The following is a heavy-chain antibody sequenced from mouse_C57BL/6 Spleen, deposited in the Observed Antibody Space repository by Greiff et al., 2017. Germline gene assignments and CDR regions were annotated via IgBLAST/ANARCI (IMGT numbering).Heavy chain of an antibody. V-gene: IGHV1-81*01. CDR1: GYTFTSYG. CDR3: ASQGVYYDYRFDY. Sequence: QVQLQQSGAELARPGASVKLSCKASGYTFTSYGISWVKQRTGQGLEWIGEIYPRSGNTYYNEKFKGKATLTADKSSSTAYMELRSLTSEDSAVYFCASQGVYYDYRFDYWGQGTTLTVSS. J-gene: IGHJ2*01. CDR2: IYPRSGNT. D-gene: IGHD2-4*01.